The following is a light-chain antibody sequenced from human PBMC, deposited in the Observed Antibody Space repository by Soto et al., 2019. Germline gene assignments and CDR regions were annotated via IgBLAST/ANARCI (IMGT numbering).Light chain of an antibody. V-gene: IGKV3-15*01. CDR2: GAS. CDR3: QQYNNWPPYT. CDR1: QSVSNN. J-gene: IGKJ2*01. Sequence: DTVMTQSPATLSVSPGERATLSCRASQSVSNNLAWYQQKPGQAPRLLIFGASTRATGFPARFSGSGSGKEFTLTISSLQSEDFAVYYCQQYNNWPPYTFGQGTKLEIK.